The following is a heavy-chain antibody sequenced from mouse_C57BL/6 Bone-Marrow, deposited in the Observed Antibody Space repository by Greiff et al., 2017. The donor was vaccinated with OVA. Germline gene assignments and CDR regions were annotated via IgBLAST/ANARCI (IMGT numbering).Heavy chain of an antibody. Sequence: EVQLVESEGGLVQPGSSVKLSCTASGFTFSDYYMAWVRQVPEKGLEWVANINYDGSSTYYLDSLKSRFIISRDNAKNILYLQMSSLKSEDTATYYCARDLWYFDVWGTGTTVTVSS. J-gene: IGHJ1*03. CDR2: INYDGSST. V-gene: IGHV5-16*01. CDR1: GFTFSDYY. CDR3: ARDLWYFDV.